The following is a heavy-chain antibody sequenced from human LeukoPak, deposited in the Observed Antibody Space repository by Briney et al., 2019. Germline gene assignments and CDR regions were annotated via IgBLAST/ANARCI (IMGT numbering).Heavy chain of an antibody. CDR1: GYTFTSYG. J-gene: IGHJ4*02. CDR2: INTYNGNT. CDR3: ATDSGDKNGYHYY. Sequence: ASVKVSCKASGYTFTSYGINWVRQAPGQGLEWMGWINTYNGNTNYAQKLQGRVTMTEDTSTDTAYMELSSLRSEDTAVYYCATDSGDKNGYHYYWGQGTLVTVSS. V-gene: IGHV1-18*01. D-gene: IGHD3-22*01.